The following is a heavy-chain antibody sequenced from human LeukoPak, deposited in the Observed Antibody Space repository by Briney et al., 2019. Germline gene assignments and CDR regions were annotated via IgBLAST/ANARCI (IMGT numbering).Heavy chain of an antibody. CDR3: AKGRRAVPGVYFDY. J-gene: IGHJ4*02. CDR2: IRYDGSNI. Sequence: PGGSLRLSCAASGFTFSSYGMHWVRQAPGKGLEWVAFIRYDGSNIYYADSVKGRFTISRDNSKNTLYLQMNSLRAEDTAVYYCAKGRRAVPGVYFDYWGQGTLVTVSS. V-gene: IGHV3-30*02. D-gene: IGHD7-27*01. CDR1: GFTFSSYG.